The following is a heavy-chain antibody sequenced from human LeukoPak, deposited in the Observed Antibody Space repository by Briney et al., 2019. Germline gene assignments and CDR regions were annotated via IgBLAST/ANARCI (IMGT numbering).Heavy chain of an antibody. Sequence: ASVKVSCKASGYTFTGYFMHWVRQAPGQGLEWMGWINPNSGDANYAQKFQGRVTMTRDTSISTAYMELSRLRSDDTAVYYCARGVGQLVENYMDVWGKGTTVTVSS. V-gene: IGHV1-2*02. CDR2: INPNSGDA. J-gene: IGHJ6*03. D-gene: IGHD6-6*01. CDR3: ARGVGQLVENYMDV. CDR1: GYTFTGYF.